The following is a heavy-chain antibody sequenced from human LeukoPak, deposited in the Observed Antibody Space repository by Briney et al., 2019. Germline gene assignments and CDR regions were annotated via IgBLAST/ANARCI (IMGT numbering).Heavy chain of an antibody. J-gene: IGHJ4*02. Sequence: PSETLSLTCAVYGGPFSGYYWSWTRQPPGSGLEWIGYIYHSRSTYYNPSLKSRVTISVDRSKNQFSLKLSSVTAADTAVYYCARGNYGFDYWGQGTLVTVSS. CDR1: GGPFSGYY. D-gene: IGHD4-17*01. CDR2: IYHSRST. CDR3: ARGNYGFDY. V-gene: IGHV4-34*01.